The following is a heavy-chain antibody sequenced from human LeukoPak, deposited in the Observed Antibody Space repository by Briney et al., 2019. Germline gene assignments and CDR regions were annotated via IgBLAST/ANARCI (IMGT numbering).Heavy chain of an antibody. V-gene: IGHV3-23*01. Sequence: PGGSLRLSCAASGFTFSSYAMSWVRQAPGKGLEWVSAISGSGGSTYYAGSVKGRFTISRDNSKNTLYLQMNSLRAEDTAVYYCAKVYYDFWSGYPAGAFDIWGQGTMVTVSS. J-gene: IGHJ3*02. CDR2: ISGSGGST. CDR3: AKVYYDFWSGYPAGAFDI. D-gene: IGHD3-3*01. CDR1: GFTFSSYA.